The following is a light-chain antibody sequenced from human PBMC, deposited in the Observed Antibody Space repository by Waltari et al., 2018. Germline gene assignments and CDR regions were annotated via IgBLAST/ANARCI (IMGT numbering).Light chain of an antibody. J-gene: IGKJ1*01. CDR3: QKYVNLPAT. CDR2: DAS. Sequence: EIVLTQSPGTLSLSPGARATLSCRASQSVGRYLAWYQQKPGQPPRLLIYDASTRATGIPDRFSGSGSGTDFSLTISRLESEDFAVYYCQKYVNLPATFGQGTKVEIK. V-gene: IGKV3-20*01. CDR1: QSVGRY.